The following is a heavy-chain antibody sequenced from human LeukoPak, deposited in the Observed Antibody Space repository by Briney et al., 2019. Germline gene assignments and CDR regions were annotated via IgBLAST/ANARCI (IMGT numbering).Heavy chain of an antibody. CDR2: INHSGST. Sequence: SETLSLTCAVYGGPFSGYYWSWIRQPPGKGLEWIGEINHSGSTNYNPSLKSRVTISVDTSKNQFSLKLSSVTAADTAVYYCARGITGTSSSLFDYWGQGTLVTVSS. J-gene: IGHJ4*02. CDR1: GGPFSGYY. CDR3: ARGITGTSSSLFDY. V-gene: IGHV4-34*01. D-gene: IGHD1-20*01.